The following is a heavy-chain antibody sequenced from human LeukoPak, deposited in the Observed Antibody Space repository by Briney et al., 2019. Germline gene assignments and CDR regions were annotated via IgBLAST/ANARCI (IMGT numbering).Heavy chain of an antibody. CDR2: VNHRGTT. D-gene: IGHD3-22*01. Sequence: SETLSLTCAVYGGSFSNYYWSWICQSPARGLEWIGEVNHRGTTNYSPSLKSRVTISVDSSKNQFSLKMTSVTAADTAVYYCTREWSSGYYSDYWGQGILVTVSS. V-gene: IGHV4-34*01. J-gene: IGHJ4*02. CDR3: TREWSSGYYSDY. CDR1: GGSFSNYY.